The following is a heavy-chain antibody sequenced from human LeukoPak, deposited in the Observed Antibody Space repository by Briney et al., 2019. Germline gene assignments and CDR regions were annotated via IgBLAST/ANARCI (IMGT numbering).Heavy chain of an antibody. Sequence: SETLSLTCTVSGASISSYYWSWIRQPPGKGLEWIGYIYYSGSTNYNPSLKSRVTISRDTSKNQFSLKLRSVTAADTAVYYCTSGGMVSGDYWGHGTLVTVSS. CDR2: IYYSGST. V-gene: IGHV4-59*01. CDR3: TSGGMVSGDY. J-gene: IGHJ4*01. CDR1: GASISSYY. D-gene: IGHD2-8*01.